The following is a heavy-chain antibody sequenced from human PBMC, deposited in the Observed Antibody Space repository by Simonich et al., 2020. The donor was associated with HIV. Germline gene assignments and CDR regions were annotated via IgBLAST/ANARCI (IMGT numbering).Heavy chain of an antibody. CDR1: GFTFDDYA. CDR2: ISWNSGSI. Sequence: EVQLVESGGGLVQPGRSLRLSCAASGFTFDDYAMHWVRQAPGKGLGWVSGISWNSGSIGYADSVKGRFTISRDNAKNALYLQMNSLRAEDTALYYCAKGSSSWYGSWFDPWGQGTLVTVSS. J-gene: IGHJ5*02. D-gene: IGHD6-13*01. CDR3: AKGSSSWYGSWFDP. V-gene: IGHV3-9*01.